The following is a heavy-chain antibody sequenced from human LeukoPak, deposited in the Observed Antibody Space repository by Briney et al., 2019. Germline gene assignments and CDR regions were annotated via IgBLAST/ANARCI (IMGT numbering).Heavy chain of an antibody. V-gene: IGHV1-8*03. CDR1: GYTFTSYG. CDR3: AREYSSSSGAFDI. Sequence: ASVKVSCKASGYTFTSYGISWVRQAPGQGLEWMGWMNPNSGNTGYAQKFQGRVTITRNTSISTAYMELSSLRSEDTAVYYCAREYSSSSGAFDIWGQGTMVTVSS. D-gene: IGHD6-6*01. CDR2: MNPNSGNT. J-gene: IGHJ3*02.